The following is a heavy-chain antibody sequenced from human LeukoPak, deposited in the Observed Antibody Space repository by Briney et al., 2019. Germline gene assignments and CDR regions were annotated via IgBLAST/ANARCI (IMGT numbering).Heavy chain of an antibody. CDR2: IYYSGST. V-gene: IGHV4-31*03. D-gene: IGHD3-16*01. CDR1: GGSISSGGYY. CDR3: ARGQIWVFDP. Sequence: SQSLSLTCTVSGGSISSGGYYWSWIRQHPGKGLEWIGYIYYSGSTYYNPSLKSRFTISVDTSKNQFSLKLSSVTAADTAVYYCARGQIWVFDPWGQGTLVTVSS. J-gene: IGHJ5*02.